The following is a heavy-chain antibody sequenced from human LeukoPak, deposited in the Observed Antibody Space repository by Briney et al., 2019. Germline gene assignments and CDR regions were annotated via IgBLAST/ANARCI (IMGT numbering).Heavy chain of an antibody. D-gene: IGHD3-16*01. CDR1: GFTFSSYA. CDR2: ISGSGGST. CDR3: AKADRGSRTGWFDP. V-gene: IGHV3-23*01. Sequence: GGSLRLSCAASGFTFSSYAMSWVRQAPGKGLEWVSAISGSGGSTYYADSVKGRFTISRDNSKNTLYLQMNSLRAEDTAIYYCAKADRGSRTGWFDPWGQGTLVTVSS. J-gene: IGHJ5*02.